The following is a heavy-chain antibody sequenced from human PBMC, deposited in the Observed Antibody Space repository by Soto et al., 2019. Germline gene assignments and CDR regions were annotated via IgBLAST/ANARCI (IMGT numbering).Heavy chain of an antibody. Sequence: ASVKVSCKASGYTFTGHYIHWVRQAPGQGPEWMGEIGPESGATRYAQRFQGRVTMTRDMSITTVYMELNNLSPDDTAVYYCGRGRSGQIVVFYWGQGTPVTVSS. J-gene: IGHJ4*02. CDR3: GRGRSGQIVVFY. V-gene: IGHV1-2*02. CDR2: IGPESGAT. D-gene: IGHD1-26*01. CDR1: GYTFTGHY.